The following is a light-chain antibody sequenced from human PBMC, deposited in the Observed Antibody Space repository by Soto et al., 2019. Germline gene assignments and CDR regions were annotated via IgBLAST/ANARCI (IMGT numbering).Light chain of an antibody. CDR3: QQYNSYWT. Sequence: AIRMTQSPSSFSACTGDRVTITCRASQGSSSYLAWYQQTPGKAPKLLIYAASALQSGVPSRFSGSGSGTEFTLAISSLQPDDFTTYYCQQYNSYWTFGEGTKVDIK. CDR2: AAS. V-gene: IGKV1-8*01. CDR1: QGSSSY. J-gene: IGKJ1*01.